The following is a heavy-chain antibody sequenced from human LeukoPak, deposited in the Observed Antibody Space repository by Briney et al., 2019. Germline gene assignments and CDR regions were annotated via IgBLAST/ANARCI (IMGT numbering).Heavy chain of an antibody. V-gene: IGHV3-23*01. CDR3: AKGRPSSSWYTWYYFDY. CDR1: GFTFSSYG. D-gene: IGHD6-13*01. CDR2: ISGSGGST. Sequence: GGSLRLSCAASGFTFSSYGMSWVRQAPGKGLEWVSAISGSGGSTYYADSVKGRFTISRDNSKNTLYLQMNSLGAEDTAVYYCAKGRPSSSWYTWYYFDYWGQGTLVTVSS. J-gene: IGHJ4*02.